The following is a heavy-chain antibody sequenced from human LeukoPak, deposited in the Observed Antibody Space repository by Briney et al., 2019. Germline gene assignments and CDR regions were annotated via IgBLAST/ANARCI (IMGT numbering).Heavy chain of an antibody. V-gene: IGHV4-39*07. D-gene: IGHD6-19*01. J-gene: IGHJ4*02. Sequence: PSETLSLTCTVSGGSISSSSYYWGWIRQPPGKGLEWIGSIYYSGSTYYNPSLKSRVTISVDTSKNQFSLQLNSVTPEDTAVYYCVRERYSSGSEFDYWGQGTLVTVSS. CDR1: GGSISSSSYY. CDR3: VRERYSSGSEFDY. CDR2: IYYSGST.